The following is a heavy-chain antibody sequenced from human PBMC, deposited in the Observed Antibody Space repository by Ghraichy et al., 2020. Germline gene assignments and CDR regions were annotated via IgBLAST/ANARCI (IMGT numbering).Heavy chain of an antibody. CDR3: ASADSSSNTMGFDY. CDR2: INAGNGNT. Sequence: APVKVSCKASGYTFTSYAMHWVRQAPGQRLEWMGWINAGNGNTKYSQKFQGRVTITRDTSASTAYMELSSLRSEDTAVYYCASADSSSNTMGFDYWGQGTLVTVSS. J-gene: IGHJ4*02. CDR1: GYTFTSYA. V-gene: IGHV1-3*01. D-gene: IGHD6-13*01.